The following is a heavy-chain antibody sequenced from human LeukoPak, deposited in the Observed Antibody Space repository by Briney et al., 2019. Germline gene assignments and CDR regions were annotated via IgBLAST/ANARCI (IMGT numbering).Heavy chain of an antibody. CDR2: INPSGGST. CDR1: GYTFTSYY. D-gene: IGHD3-3*01. Sequence: ASVKVSCTASGYTFTSYYMHWVRQAPGRGLEWMGIINPSGGSTSYAQKFQGRVTMTRDTSTSTVYMELSSLRSEDTAVYYCARDRITIFGVVIQTFDYWGQGTLVTVSS. CDR3: ARDRITIFGVVIQTFDY. J-gene: IGHJ4*02. V-gene: IGHV1-46*01.